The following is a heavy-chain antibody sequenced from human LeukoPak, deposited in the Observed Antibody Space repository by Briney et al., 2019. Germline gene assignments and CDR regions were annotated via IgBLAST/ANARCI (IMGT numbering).Heavy chain of an antibody. V-gene: IGHV1-2*02. CDR1: GYTFTGYY. Sequence: ASVKVSCKASGYTFTGYYMHWVRQAPGQGLEWMGWINPNSGGTNYAQKFQGRVTMTRDTSISTAYMELSRLRSDATAVYYCARGLPYYYGSGSYGTSVWGQGTLVTVSS. J-gene: IGHJ4*02. D-gene: IGHD3-10*01. CDR3: ARGLPYYYGSGSYGTSV. CDR2: INPNSGGT.